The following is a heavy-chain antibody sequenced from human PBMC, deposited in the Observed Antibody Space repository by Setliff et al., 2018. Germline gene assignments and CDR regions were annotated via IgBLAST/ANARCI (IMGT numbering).Heavy chain of an antibody. D-gene: IGHD6-13*01. CDR1: GYTFTDFG. J-gene: IGHJ6*02. Sequence: ASVKVSCKASGYTFTDFGINWVRQAPGQGLEWMGWISPYTGNTYSAQRFQGRVTLTTDTSTSTAYMEVKSLTSDDTADYYCARGSMDVVAAGGKYSGMDVWGQGTTVTVSS. CDR3: ARGSMDVVAAGGKYSGMDV. V-gene: IGHV1-18*01. CDR2: ISPYTGNT.